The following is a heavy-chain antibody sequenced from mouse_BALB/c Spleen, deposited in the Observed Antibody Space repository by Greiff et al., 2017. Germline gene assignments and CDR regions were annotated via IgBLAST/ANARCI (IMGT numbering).Heavy chain of an antibody. V-gene: IGHV10-1*02. J-gene: IGHJ3*01. CDR3: VRGYAWFAY. D-gene: IGHD2-2*01. CDR2: IRSKSNNYAT. Sequence: GGGLVQPKGSLKLSCAASGFTFNTYAMNWVRQAPGKGLEWVARIRSKSNNYATYYADSVKDRFTISRDDSQSMLYLQMNNLKTEDTAMYYCVRGYAWFAYWGQGTLVTVSA. CDR1: GFTFNTYA.